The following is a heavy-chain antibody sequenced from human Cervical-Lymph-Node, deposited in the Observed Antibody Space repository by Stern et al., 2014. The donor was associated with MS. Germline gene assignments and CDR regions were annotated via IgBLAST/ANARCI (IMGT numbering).Heavy chain of an antibody. Sequence: QVQMVQSGAEVKKPGASVKVSCKASGYTFTSYALHWVRQAPGQRLEWMGWINAGNGNTRYSQKFQGRVTITKDTSASTAYMELRSLRSEDTAVYYCARALGDYGDYSDYWGQGTLVTVSS. CDR2: INAGNGNT. CDR3: ARALGDYGDYSDY. V-gene: IGHV1-3*01. J-gene: IGHJ4*02. D-gene: IGHD4-17*01. CDR1: GYTFTSYA.